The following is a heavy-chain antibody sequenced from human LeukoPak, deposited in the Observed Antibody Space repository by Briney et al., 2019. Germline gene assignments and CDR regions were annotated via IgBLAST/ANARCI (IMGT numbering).Heavy chain of an antibody. V-gene: IGHV1-8*03. Sequence: ASVKVSCKASGYTFTSYDINWVRQATGQGLEWMGWMNPNSGNTGYAQKLQGRVTITRNTSISTAYMELSSLRSEDTAVYYCARAHPAAGTRPFDYWGQGTLVTVSS. CDR2: MNPNSGNT. CDR1: GYTFTSYD. D-gene: IGHD6-13*01. J-gene: IGHJ4*02. CDR3: ARAHPAAGTRPFDY.